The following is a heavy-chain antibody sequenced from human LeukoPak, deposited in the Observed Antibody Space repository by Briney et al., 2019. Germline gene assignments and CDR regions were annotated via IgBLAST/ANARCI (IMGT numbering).Heavy chain of an antibody. J-gene: IGHJ1*01. D-gene: IGHD3-9*01. CDR3: AKDPWSPYYDILTGYSAEYFQH. Sequence: XEWXXAIXGXGXSTYYADSVKGRFTISRDNSKNTLYLQMNSLRAEDTAVYYCAKDPWSPYYDILTGYSAEYFQHWGQGTLVTVSS. V-gene: IGHV3-23*01. CDR2: IXGXGXST.